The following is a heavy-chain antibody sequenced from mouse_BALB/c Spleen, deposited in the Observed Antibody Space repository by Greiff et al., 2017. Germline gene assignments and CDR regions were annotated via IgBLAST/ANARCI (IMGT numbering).Heavy chain of an antibody. Sequence: QVQLKESGPGLVAPSQSLSITCTVSGFSLTSYGVHWVRQPPGKGLEWLGVIWAGGSTNYNSALMSRLSISKDNSKSQVFLKMNSLQTDDTAMYYCARDPPSYREAMDYWGQGTSVTVSS. V-gene: IGHV2-9*02. J-gene: IGHJ4*01. CDR1: GFSLTSYG. D-gene: IGHD1-2*01. CDR3: ARDPPSYREAMDY. CDR2: IWAGGST.